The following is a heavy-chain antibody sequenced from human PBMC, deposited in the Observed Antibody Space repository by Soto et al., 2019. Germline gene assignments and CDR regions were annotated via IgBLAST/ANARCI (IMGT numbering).Heavy chain of an antibody. D-gene: IGHD3-10*01. Sequence: VQMVESGGGVVQPGRSLRLTCAVSGFTFSDYGMHWVRQAPRKGLEWVAVVSYDGSSEFYADSVKGRFTISRDNSKNTLHLQMNSLRPEDTAVYYCAKAGYCTRGNCYDYYRYGMDVWGQGIAVTVSS. CDR1: GFTFSDYG. CDR2: VSYDGSSE. J-gene: IGHJ6*02. CDR3: AKAGYCTRGNCYDYYRYGMDV. V-gene: IGHV3-30*18.